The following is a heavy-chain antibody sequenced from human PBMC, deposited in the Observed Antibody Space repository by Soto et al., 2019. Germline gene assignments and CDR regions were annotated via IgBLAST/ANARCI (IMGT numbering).Heavy chain of an antibody. J-gene: IGHJ4*02. V-gene: IGHV3-53*01. D-gene: IGHD2-21*02. CDR3: TRDGRGLGRLSLFEY. Sequence: GGSLRLSCAASGFNVNSDYMNWVRQTPGKELEWVASIYSGETTYYADSVRGRFTISSDKSKNTLYFQLSSLRIEDTAVYYCTRDGRGLGRLSLFEYWGQGVLVTVSS. CDR1: GFNVNSDY. CDR2: IYSGETT.